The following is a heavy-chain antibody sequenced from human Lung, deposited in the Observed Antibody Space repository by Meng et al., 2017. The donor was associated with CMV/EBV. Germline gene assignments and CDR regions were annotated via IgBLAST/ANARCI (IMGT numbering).Heavy chain of an antibody. V-gene: IGHV1-46*01. CDR1: GYTFTSYY. J-gene: IGHJ4*02. CDR2: INPSGGST. CDR3: ARDLGYNDDY. Sequence: KVSCKASGYTFTSYYMHWVRQAPGKGLEWMAIINPSGGSTSYAQKFQGRVTMTRDTSTSTVYMELSSLRSEDTAVYYCARDLGYNDDYWGQGTLVTVSS. D-gene: IGHD5-24*01.